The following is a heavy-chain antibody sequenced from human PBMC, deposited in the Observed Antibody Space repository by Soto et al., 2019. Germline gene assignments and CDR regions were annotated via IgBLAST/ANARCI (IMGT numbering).Heavy chain of an antibody. V-gene: IGHV3-23*01. CDR3: AKDRLGYCSGGSCYAHFY. D-gene: IGHD2-15*01. CDR2: ISGSGGST. Sequence: GGSLRLSCAASGFTFSSYAMSWVRQAPGKGLEWVSAISGSGGSTYYADSVKGRFTISRDNSKNTLYLQVNSLRAEDTAVYYCAKDRLGYCSGGSCYAHFYWGQGTLVTVSS. CDR1: GFTFSSYA. J-gene: IGHJ4*02.